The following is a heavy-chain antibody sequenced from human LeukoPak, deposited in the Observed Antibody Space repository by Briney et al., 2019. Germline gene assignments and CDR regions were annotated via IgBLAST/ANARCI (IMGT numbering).Heavy chain of an antibody. CDR1: GASLSAYY. J-gene: IGHJ4*02. D-gene: IGHD5-18*01. Sequence: SETLSLTCGVSGASLSAYYWSWIRHPPGKGLEWIGEINHSGGTTYTPSLSSRLTISINTSKNQFSLRLTSVTAADTAVYYCAREGDSPMTPFDYWGQGSLVAVSS. CDR2: INHSGGT. V-gene: IGHV4-34*01. CDR3: AREGDSPMTPFDY.